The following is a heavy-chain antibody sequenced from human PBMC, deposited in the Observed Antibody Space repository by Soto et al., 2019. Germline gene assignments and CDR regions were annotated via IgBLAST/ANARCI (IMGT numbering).Heavy chain of an antibody. CDR3: AKSPLVSRRRGYSSVWVVGRLDP. J-gene: IGHJ5*02. D-gene: IGHD2-21*01. V-gene: IGHV3-23*01. CDR2: ISGRAEST. CDR1: GFTFSSSS. Sequence: LESGGGLVQPGESLRLSCAASGFTFSSSSMSWVRQAPGKGLEWVSGISGRAESTYYADSVQGRFTVSRDNCNNTLYLQMNSLRAQYTAVYYCAKSPLVSRRRGYSSVWVVGRLDPWGQGSLVAVSS.